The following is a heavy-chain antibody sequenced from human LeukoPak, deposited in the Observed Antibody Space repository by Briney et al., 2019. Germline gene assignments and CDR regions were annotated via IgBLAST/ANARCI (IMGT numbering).Heavy chain of an antibody. CDR1: GGSISSYY. CDR3: ARDDYYGSGSYYNVGAFDI. V-gene: IGHV4-4*07. J-gene: IGHJ3*02. Sequence: SETLSLTCTVSGGSISSYYWSWIRQPAGKGLEWIGRIYTSGSTNYNPSLKSRVTMSVDTSKNQFSLKLSSVTAADTAVYYCARDDYYGSGSYYNVGAFDIWGQGTMVTVSS. D-gene: IGHD3-10*01. CDR2: IYTSGST.